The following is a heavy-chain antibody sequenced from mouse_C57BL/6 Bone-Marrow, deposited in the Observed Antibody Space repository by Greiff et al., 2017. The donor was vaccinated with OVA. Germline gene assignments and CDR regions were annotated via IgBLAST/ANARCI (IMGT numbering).Heavy chain of an antibody. CDR3: VREGSLGSSYWYFDV. CDR2: IRSKSSNYAT. J-gene: IGHJ1*03. V-gene: IGHV10-3*01. D-gene: IGHD1-1*01. Sequence: EVKLVESGGGLVQPKGSLKLSCAASGFTFNTYAMHWVRQAPGTGLEWVARIRSKSSNYATYYADSVKDRFTISRDDSQSMLYLQMNNLKTEDTAMYYGVREGSLGSSYWYFDVWGTGTTVTVSS. CDR1: GFTFNTYA.